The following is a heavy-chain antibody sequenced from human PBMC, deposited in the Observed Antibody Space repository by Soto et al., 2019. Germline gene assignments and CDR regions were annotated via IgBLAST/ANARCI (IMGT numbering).Heavy chain of an antibody. CDR1: GYSFTSYW. Sequence: PGESLKISCKGSGYSFTSYWIGWVRQMPGKGLEWMGIIYPGDSDTRYSPSFQGQVTISADKSISTAYLQWSSLKASDTAMFYCARPVSSSSWALDVWGQGTTVTVSS. CDR3: ARPVSSSSWALDV. J-gene: IGHJ6*02. CDR2: IYPGDSDT. D-gene: IGHD6-13*01. V-gene: IGHV5-51*01.